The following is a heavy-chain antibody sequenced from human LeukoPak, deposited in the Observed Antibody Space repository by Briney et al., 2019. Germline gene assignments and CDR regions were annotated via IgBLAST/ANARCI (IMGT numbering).Heavy chain of an antibody. CDR1: GGSIGSSSYY. CDR2: IYYSGST. D-gene: IGHD3-3*01. V-gene: IGHV4-39*01. CDR3: ARLSTYYDFWSGYYIFDY. J-gene: IGHJ4*02. Sequence: SETLSLTCTVSGGSIGSSSYYWGWIRQPPGKGLEWIGSIYYSGSTYYNPSLKSRVTISVDTSKNQFSLKLSSVTAADTAVYYCARLSTYYDFWSGYYIFDYWGQGTLVTVSS.